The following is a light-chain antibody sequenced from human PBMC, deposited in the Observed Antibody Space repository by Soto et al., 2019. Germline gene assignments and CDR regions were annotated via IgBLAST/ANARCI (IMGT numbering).Light chain of an antibody. CDR2: GNS. J-gene: IGLJ3*02. CDR1: SSNIGAGYD. V-gene: IGLV1-40*01. Sequence: QSVLTQPPSVSGAPGQRVTISCTGSSSNIGAGYDVHWYQQLPGTAPKLLIYGNSNRPSGVPDRFSGSKSGTSASLAITGLQAEGEADYYCQSYDSSLSGPWVFGGGTQLTVL. CDR3: QSYDSSLSGPWV.